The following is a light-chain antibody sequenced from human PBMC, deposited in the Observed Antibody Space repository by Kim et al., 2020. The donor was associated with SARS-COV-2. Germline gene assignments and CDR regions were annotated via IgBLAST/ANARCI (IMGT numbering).Light chain of an antibody. J-gene: IGKJ4*01. CDR2: DAS. CDR1: QDISNY. Sequence: DIQMTQSPSSLSASVGDRVTITCQASQDISNYLNWYQQKPGKAPKLLIYDASNLETGVPSRVSGSGSGTDFTFSISSLQPEDIATYYCQQYDNLPLTFGGGTKLEI. CDR3: QQYDNLPLT. V-gene: IGKV1-33*01.